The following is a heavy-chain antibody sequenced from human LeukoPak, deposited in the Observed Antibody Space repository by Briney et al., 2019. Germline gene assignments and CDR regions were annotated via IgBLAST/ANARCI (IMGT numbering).Heavy chain of an antibody. J-gene: IGHJ4*02. V-gene: IGHV4-59*08. CDR2: IYYSGST. CDR1: GVSISGYY. D-gene: IGHD3-9*01. CDR3: ARHNADYDILTGYSHFHYYFDY. Sequence: SETLSLTCTVSGVSISGYYWSWIRQPPGKGLEWIGYIYYSGSTNYNPSLKSRVTISVDTSKNQFSLNLSSVTAADTAVYYCARHNADYDILTGYSHFHYYFDYWGQGTLVTVSS.